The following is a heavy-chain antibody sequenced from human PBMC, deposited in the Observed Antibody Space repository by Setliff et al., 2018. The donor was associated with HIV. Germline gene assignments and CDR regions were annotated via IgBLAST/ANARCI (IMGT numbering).Heavy chain of an antibody. Sequence: GGSLRLSCAAPGLTFKNYWIHWVRQAPGKGLVWVSRINSDGSSTSYADSVKGRFTISRDYAKNTLYLQMNSLRAEDTAAYYCARGKIVVVPAAMRPFDYWGQGTLVTVSS. CDR3: ARGKIVVVPAAMRPFDY. CDR1: GLTFKNYW. CDR2: INSDGSST. V-gene: IGHV3-74*01. D-gene: IGHD2-2*01. J-gene: IGHJ4*02.